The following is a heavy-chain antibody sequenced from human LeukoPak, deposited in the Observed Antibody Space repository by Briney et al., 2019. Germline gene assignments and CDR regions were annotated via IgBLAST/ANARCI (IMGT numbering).Heavy chain of an antibody. CDR1: GYRSTSYW. D-gene: IGHD1-26*01. CDR2: IYPADSET. V-gene: IGHV5-51*01. CDR3: AMFVGATDLDDAFDI. Sequence: PGESLKISCKGSGYRSTSYWIGWVRQMPGKGLEWMGIIYPADSETRYSPSFHGQVTISADKSISTAYLQWSTLKASDTAMYYCAMFVGATDLDDAFDIWGQGTMVTVSS. J-gene: IGHJ3*02.